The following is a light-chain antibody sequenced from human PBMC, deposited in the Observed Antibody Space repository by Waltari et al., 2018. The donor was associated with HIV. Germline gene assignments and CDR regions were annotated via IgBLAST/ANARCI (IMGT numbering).Light chain of an antibody. J-gene: IGLJ2*01. Sequence: QSALTQPASVSGSPGQPINISCTGSSTDDGRYKPFSWYQQHPGKAPRLIIYEVSKRPSGVSNRYSASKSGKTASLTVSGLRAEDEADYYCSSYAGSSTFVIFGGGTKLTVL. CDR3: SSYAGSSTFVI. CDR2: EVS. V-gene: IGLV2-23*02. CDR1: STDDGRYKP.